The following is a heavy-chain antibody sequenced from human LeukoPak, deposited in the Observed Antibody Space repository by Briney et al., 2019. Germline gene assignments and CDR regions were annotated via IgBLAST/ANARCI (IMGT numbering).Heavy chain of an antibody. CDR2: ITSKTDGGTT. J-gene: IGHJ3*02. CDR1: GFTFSSYA. CDR3: TTSSIVRGSNAFDI. V-gene: IGHV3-15*01. D-gene: IGHD1-26*01. Sequence: GGSLRLSCAASGFTFSSYAMSWVRQAPGKGLEWVGRITSKTDGGTTDYAAPVKGRFTISRDDSKNTLYLQMNSLKTEDTAVYYCTTSSIVRGSNAFDIWGQGTMVTVSS.